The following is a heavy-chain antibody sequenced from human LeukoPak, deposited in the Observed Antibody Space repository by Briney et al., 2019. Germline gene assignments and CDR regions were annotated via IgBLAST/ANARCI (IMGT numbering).Heavy chain of an antibody. Sequence: PGRSLRLSCAASGFTFDDYTMHWVRQAPGKGLEWVSLISWDGGSTYYADSVKGRFTISRDNSKNSLYLQMNSLRTEDTALYYCAKSATRLVSDYYYYMDVWGKGTTVTVSS. CDR1: GFTFDDYT. CDR2: ISWDGGST. D-gene: IGHD6-6*01. J-gene: IGHJ6*03. CDR3: AKSATRLVSDYYYYMDV. V-gene: IGHV3-43*01.